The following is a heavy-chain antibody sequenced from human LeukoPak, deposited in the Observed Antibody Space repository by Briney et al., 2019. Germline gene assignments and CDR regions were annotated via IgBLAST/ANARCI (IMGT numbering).Heavy chain of an antibody. V-gene: IGHV4-38-2*01. CDR3: ARASGYDYVWGSYSDY. CDR2: IYHSGST. Sequence: SETLSLTCAVSGYSISSGYYWGWIRQPPGKGLEWIGSIYHSGSTYYNPSLKSRVTISVDTSKNQFSLKLSSVTAADTAVYYCARASGYDYVWGSYSDYWGQGTLVTVSS. D-gene: IGHD3-16*01. CDR1: GYSISSGYY. J-gene: IGHJ4*02.